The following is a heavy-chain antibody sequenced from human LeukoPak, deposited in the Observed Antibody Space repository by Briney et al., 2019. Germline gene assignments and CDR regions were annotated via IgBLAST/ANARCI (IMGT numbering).Heavy chain of an antibody. V-gene: IGHV3-48*03. CDR1: GFTFSSYE. CDR2: ISSSGSTI. Sequence: GGSLRLSCAASGFTFSSYEMNWVRQAPGKGLEWVPYISSSGSTIYYADSVKGRFTISRDNAKNSLYLQMNSLRAEDTAVYYCARDPGIAAAGTNTFDYWGQGTLVTVSS. J-gene: IGHJ4*02. CDR3: ARDPGIAAAGTNTFDY. D-gene: IGHD6-13*01.